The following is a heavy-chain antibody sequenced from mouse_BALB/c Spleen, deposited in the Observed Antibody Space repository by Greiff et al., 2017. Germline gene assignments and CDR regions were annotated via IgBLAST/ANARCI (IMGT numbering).Heavy chain of an antibody. Sequence: QVQLQQPGAELVKPGTSVKLSCKASGYNFTSYWINWVKLRPGQGLEWIGDIYPGSGSTNYNEKFKSKATLTVDTSSSTAYMQLSSLASEDSALYYCARHGYYEGWFAYWGQGTLVTVSA. J-gene: IGHJ3*01. CDR2: IYPGSGST. CDR3: ARHGYYEGWFAY. D-gene: IGHD2-3*01. V-gene: IGHV1-55*01. CDR1: GYNFTSYW.